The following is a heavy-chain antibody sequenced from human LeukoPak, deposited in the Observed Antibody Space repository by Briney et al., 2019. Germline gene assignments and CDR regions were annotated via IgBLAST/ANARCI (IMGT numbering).Heavy chain of an antibody. CDR3: ASGRWLPNAFDI. J-gene: IGHJ3*02. CDR2: IYYSGRT. Sequence: SETLSLTCTVSGDSINSYYWNWIRQPPGKGLEWIGYIYYSGRTDYNPSLKSRVTISVDTSKHQFSMKLKSVTAADTAVYFCASGRWLPNAFDIWGQGTMVTVFS. CDR1: GDSINSYY. D-gene: IGHD5-24*01. V-gene: IGHV4-59*01.